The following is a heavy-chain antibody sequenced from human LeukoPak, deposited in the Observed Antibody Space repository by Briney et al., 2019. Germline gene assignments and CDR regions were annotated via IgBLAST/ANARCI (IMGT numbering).Heavy chain of an antibody. J-gene: IGHJ3*01. D-gene: IGHD5-12*01. Sequence: GGSLRLSCAASEFRFTNAWMTWVRQAPGKGLEWVGRIKSKTDGATADYAAPVKGRFTISRDDSKTTLYLQMNRLKTEDTAVYYCTDSGVWGLGTMVSVSS. CDR2: IKSKTDGATA. CDR1: EFRFTNAW. V-gene: IGHV3-15*01. CDR3: TDSGV.